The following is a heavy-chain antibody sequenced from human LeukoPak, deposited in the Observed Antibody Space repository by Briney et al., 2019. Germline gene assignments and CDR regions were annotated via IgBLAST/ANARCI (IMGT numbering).Heavy chain of an antibody. J-gene: IGHJ4*02. CDR2: INPYSGGS. V-gene: IGHV1-2*02. CDR1: VYTFTGYY. CDR3: ARGPPTIVVVITTGDFDS. Sequence: SVNVSCQACVYTFTGYYIHWLRPAPGQGLEWMGWINPYSGGSNYQQQLQGRVTMTSGTSISTAYMELRRLRTDDRAVYYCARGPPTIVVVITTGDFDSWGQGALVTVSS. D-gene: IGHD3-22*01.